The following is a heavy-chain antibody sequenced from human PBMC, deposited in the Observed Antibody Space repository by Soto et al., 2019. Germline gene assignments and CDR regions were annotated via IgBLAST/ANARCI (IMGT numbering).Heavy chain of an antibody. D-gene: IGHD3-22*01. CDR2: IHYSGST. V-gene: IGHV4-39*01. CDR3: ASQHYYDSSGYYVVY. Sequence: SETLSLTCTVSGFSISSNIYYWGWIRQPPGKGLEWIGNIHYSGSTYYDSSLQSRVTISIDTSKNQFSLKLSSVTATDTAVYYCASQHYYDSSGYYVVYWGQGTLVTVS. CDR1: GFSISSNIYY. J-gene: IGHJ4*02.